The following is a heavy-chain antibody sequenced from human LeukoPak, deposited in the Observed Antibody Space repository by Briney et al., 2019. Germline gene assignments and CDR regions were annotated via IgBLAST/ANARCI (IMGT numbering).Heavy chain of an antibody. Sequence: PGGSLRLSCAASGFTFSSYAMSWVRQAPGKGLEWVSTISGSGGSTYYADSVKGRFTISRDNSKNTLYLQMNSLRAEDTAVYYCAKDSEPIAAAGHFDYWGQGTLVTVSS. CDR2: ISGSGGST. CDR3: AKDSEPIAAAGHFDY. V-gene: IGHV3-23*01. J-gene: IGHJ4*02. CDR1: GFTFSSYA. D-gene: IGHD6-13*01.